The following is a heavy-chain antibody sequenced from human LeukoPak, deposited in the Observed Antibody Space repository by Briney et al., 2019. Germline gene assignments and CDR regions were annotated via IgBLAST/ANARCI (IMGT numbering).Heavy chain of an antibody. CDR1: GGSVSSTTYY. CDR3: ARYVVYGSGRYYFDY. D-gene: IGHD3-10*01. Sequence: ASETLSLTCTVSGGSVSSTTYYWSWIRQPPGKGLEWIASINYSGSTYYNPSLKSRVTISVDTSENQFSLKLSSVTAADTAVYYCARYVVYGSGRYYFDYWGQGTLVTVSS. CDR2: INYSGST. V-gene: IGHV4-39*01. J-gene: IGHJ4*02.